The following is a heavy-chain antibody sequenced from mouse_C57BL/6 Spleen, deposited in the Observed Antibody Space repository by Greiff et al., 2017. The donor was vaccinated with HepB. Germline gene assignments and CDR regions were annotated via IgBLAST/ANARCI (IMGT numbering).Heavy chain of an antibody. CDR1: GYTFTDYY. J-gene: IGHJ3*01. CDR3: ASEDYYSNYVGLAY. V-gene: IGHV1-26*01. CDR2: INPNNGGT. D-gene: IGHD2-5*01. Sequence: EVQLQQSGPELVKPGASVKISCKASGYTFTDYYMNWVKQSHGKSLEWIGDINPNNGGTSYNQKFKGKATLTVDKSSSTASMELRRLTSEDSAVYYCASEDYYSNYVGLAYWGQGTLVTVSA.